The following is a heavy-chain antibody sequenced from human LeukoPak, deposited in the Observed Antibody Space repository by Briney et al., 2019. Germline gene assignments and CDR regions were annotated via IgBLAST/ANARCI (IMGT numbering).Heavy chain of an antibody. V-gene: IGHV3-11*01. J-gene: IGHJ4*02. D-gene: IGHD1-26*01. CDR2: ISSSGSTI. Sequence: PGGSLRLSCAASGFTFSDYYMSWVRQAPGKGLEWVSYISSSGSTIYYADSVKGRFTISRDNAKNSLHLQMNSLRAEDTAVYYCAKAWDRYTGDRMGFDYWGQGTLVTVSS. CDR3: AKAWDRYTGDRMGFDY. CDR1: GFTFSDYY.